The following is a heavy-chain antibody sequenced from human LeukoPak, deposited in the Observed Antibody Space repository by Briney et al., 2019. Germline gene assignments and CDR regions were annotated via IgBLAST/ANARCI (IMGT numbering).Heavy chain of an antibody. V-gene: IGHV3-53*01. D-gene: IGHD1-26*01. J-gene: IGHJ4*02. CDR2: IYSGGST. CDR1: GFTFSSYA. Sequence: PGGSLRLSCAASGFTFSSYAMSWVRQAPGKGLEWVSVIYSGGSTYYADSVKGRFTISRDNSKNTLYLQMNSLRAEDTAVYYCARRGPGGSYYYDYWGQGTLVTVSS. CDR3: ARRGPGGSYYYDY.